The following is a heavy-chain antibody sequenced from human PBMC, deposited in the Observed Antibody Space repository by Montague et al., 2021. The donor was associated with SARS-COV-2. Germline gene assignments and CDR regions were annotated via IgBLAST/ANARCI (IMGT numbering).Heavy chain of an antibody. J-gene: IGHJ5*02. CDR1: GFTFSSYW. Sequence: SLSLSFSASGFTFSSYWMHWVRQAPGKGLVWVSRINSDGRRTSYADSVKGRFTISRDNAKNTVYLQMNSLRAEDTAVYYCARDIAVVTFDPWGQGTLVTVSS. D-gene: IGHD6-19*01. CDR2: INSDGRRT. V-gene: IGHV3-74*01. CDR3: ARDIAVVTFDP.